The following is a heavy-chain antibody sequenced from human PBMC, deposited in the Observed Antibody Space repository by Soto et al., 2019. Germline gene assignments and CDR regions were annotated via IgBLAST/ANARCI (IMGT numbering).Heavy chain of an antibody. CDR2: INPSGGST. V-gene: IGHV1-46*01. CDR3: ARDNKELLWFGELFVRSFDAFDP. CDR1: GYTFTSYY. Sequence: ASVKVSCKASGYTFTSYYMHWVRQAPGQGLEWMGIINPSGGSTSYAQKFQGRVTMTRDTSTSTVYMELSSLRSEDTAVYYCARDNKELLWFGELFVRSFDAFDPWGQGTLVTVSS. J-gene: IGHJ5*02. D-gene: IGHD3-10*01.